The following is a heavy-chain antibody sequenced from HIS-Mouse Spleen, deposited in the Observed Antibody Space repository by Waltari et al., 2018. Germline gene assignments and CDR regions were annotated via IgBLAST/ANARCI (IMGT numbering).Heavy chain of an antibody. CDR1: GFTFSSYA. D-gene: IGHD6-19*01. Sequence: QVQLVESGGGVVQPGRSLRLSCAASGFTFSSYAMHWVRRAPGKGMEWVAVISDDGSNKDYADSVKGRFTISRDNSKNTLYLQMNSLRAEDTAVYYCARDHSGWYFDYWGQGTLVTVSS. V-gene: IGHV3-30-3*01. CDR3: ARDHSGWYFDY. J-gene: IGHJ4*02. CDR2: ISDDGSNK.